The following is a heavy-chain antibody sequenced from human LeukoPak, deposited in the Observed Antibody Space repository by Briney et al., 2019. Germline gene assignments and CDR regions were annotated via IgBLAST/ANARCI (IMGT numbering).Heavy chain of an antibody. D-gene: IGHD3-10*01. J-gene: IGHJ4*02. Sequence: GASVKVSCKASGYTFTSYGISWVRQAPGQGLEWMGWIGAYNGNTNYAQKLQGRVTMTTDTSTSTAYMELRSLRSDDTAVYYCARGRRKDYYGSGSYLYYWGQGTLVTVSS. CDR1: GYTFTSYG. V-gene: IGHV1-18*01. CDR2: IGAYNGNT. CDR3: ARGRRKDYYGSGSYLYY.